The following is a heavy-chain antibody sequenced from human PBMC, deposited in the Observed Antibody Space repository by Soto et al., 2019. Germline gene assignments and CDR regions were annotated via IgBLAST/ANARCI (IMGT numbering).Heavy chain of an antibody. CDR1: GGTFSSYA. CDR3: AREMDFWSGFDYYGMDV. V-gene: IGHV1-69*06. D-gene: IGHD3-3*01. Sequence: ASVKVSCKASGGTFSSYAISWVRQAPGQGLEWMGGIIPIFGTANYAQKFQGRVTITADKSTSTAYMELSSLRSEDTAVYYCAREMDFWSGFDYYGMDVWGQGTTVTVSS. CDR2: IIPIFGTA. J-gene: IGHJ6*02.